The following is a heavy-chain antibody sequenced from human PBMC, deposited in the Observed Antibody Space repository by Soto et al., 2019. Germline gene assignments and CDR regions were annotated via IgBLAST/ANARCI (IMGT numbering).Heavy chain of an antibody. CDR2: ISAYNGNT. CDR1: GYTFTSYG. V-gene: IGHV1-18*01. D-gene: IGHD6-6*01. Sequence: ASVKVSCKASGYTFTSYGTSWVRQAPGQGLEWMGWISAYNGNTNYAQKLQGRVTMTTDTSTSTAYMELRSLRSDDTAVYYCARARPIAARPGWFDPWGQGTLVTVSS. CDR3: ARARPIAARPGWFDP. J-gene: IGHJ5*02.